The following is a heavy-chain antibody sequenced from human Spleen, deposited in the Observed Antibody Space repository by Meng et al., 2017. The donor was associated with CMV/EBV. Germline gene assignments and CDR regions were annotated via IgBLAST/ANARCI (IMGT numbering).Heavy chain of an antibody. CDR1: GFIFEDHA. CDR2: LDWNSAAI. J-gene: IGHJ6*02. V-gene: IGHV3-9*01. CDR3: ARESSGPFVLDV. Sequence: SLKISCAASGFIFEDHAMHWVRQPPGGGLEWVSGLDWNSAAILYSDSVKGRFTVSRDNAENSLYLHMNGLRAEDTAVYFCARESSGPFVLDVWGQGTTVTVSS. D-gene: IGHD3-22*01.